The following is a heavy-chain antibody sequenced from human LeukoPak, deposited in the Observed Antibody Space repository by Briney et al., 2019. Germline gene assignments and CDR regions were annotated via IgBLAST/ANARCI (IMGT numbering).Heavy chain of an antibody. J-gene: IGHJ4*02. D-gene: IGHD3-22*01. CDR2: IYRGDSDT. CDR1: GYSFTSYW. Sequence: GESLKISCKGSGYSFTSYWIGWVRQMPGKGLEWMGIIYRGDSDTRYSPSFQGQVTISADKSISTAYLQWSSLKASDTAMYYCARVYYYDSSGYYYLHPFDYWGKGTLVTVSS. V-gene: IGHV5-51*01. CDR3: ARVYYYDSSGYYYLHPFDY.